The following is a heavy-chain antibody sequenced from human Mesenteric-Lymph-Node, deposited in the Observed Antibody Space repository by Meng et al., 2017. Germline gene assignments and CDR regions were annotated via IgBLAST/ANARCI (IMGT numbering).Heavy chain of an antibody. CDR2: INHSGST. CDR1: GGSFSDYF. V-gene: IGHV4-34*01. Sequence: QVQLQQWGAGLFEPSETLSLTCAVYGGSFSDYFWTWIRQPPGKGLEWIGEINHSGSTNYNPSLKSRVTISVDTSKNQFSLKLTSVTATDTAVYYCAKNGAYCLESWGQGTLVTVSS. J-gene: IGHJ4*02. D-gene: IGHD2-21*01. CDR3: AKNGAYCLES.